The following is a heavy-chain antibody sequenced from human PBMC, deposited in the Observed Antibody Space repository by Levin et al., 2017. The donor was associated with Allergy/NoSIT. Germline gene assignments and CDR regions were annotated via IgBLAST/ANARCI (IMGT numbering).Heavy chain of an antibody. CDR1: GFTFSSYS. V-gene: IGHV3-48*01. D-gene: IGHD6-13*01. Sequence: GESLKISCAASGFTFSSYSMNWVRQAPGKGLEWVSYISSSSSTIYYADSVKGRFTISRDNAKNSLYLQMNSLRAEDTAVYYCARDARSSWSYYFDYWGQGTLVTVSS. CDR2: ISSSSSTI. CDR3: ARDARSSWSYYFDY. J-gene: IGHJ4*02.